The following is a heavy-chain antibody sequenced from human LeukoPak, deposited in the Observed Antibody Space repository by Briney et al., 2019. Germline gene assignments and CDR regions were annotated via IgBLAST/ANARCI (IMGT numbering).Heavy chain of an antibody. CDR2: IYYTGSI. D-gene: IGHD4-17*01. V-gene: IGHV4-59*07. J-gene: IGHJ5*02. CDR3: VRSKSGTYGWFDP. Sequence: PSDTLALTCTVPGGSISGYYWSWIRQPPGKGLEWIGYIYYTGSINYNPSLKSRVTISVDTSKNQFSLKVSSVTAADTAVYYCVRSKSGTYGWFDPWDQGTLVTVSS. CDR1: GGSISGYY.